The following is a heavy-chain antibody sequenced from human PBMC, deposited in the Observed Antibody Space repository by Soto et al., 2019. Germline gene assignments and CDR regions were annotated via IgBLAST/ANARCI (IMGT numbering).Heavy chain of an antibody. Sequence: GSLRLSCAASGFTFSTYPMSWVRQSPGKGLEWVSGISGSGISTYYTDSVKGRFTISRDNSKNTVFLQMNSLRDEDTAVYYCVKPPVITASYYYYDMDVWGQGTTVTVSS. CDR3: VKPPVITASYYYYDMDV. V-gene: IGHV3-23*01. J-gene: IGHJ6*02. CDR2: ISGSGIST. D-gene: IGHD4-4*01. CDR1: GFTFSTYP.